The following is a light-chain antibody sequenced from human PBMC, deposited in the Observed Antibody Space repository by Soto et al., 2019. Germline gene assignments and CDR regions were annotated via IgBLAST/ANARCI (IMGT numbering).Light chain of an antibody. CDR2: AAS. CDR1: QSISSY. Sequence: DIQMTQSPSSLSASVGDRVTITCRASQSISSYLNWYQQKPGKAPKLLIYAASSLQSGVPSRLSGSGSGTDFTLNISSLQPEDFATYYCQQSYSTPGTFGQGTKLEIK. CDR3: QQSYSTPGT. V-gene: IGKV1-39*01. J-gene: IGKJ2*01.